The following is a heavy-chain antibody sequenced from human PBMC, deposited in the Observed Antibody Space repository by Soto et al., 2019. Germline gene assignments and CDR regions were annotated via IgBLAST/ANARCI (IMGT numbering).Heavy chain of an antibody. CDR3: ARGVGDGYNALMF. CDR2: IIPIFGTA. Sequence: ASVKVSCKASGGTFSSYAISWVRQAPGQGLEWMGGIIPIFGTANYAQKFQGRVTSTADKSTSTAYMELSSLRSEDTAVYYCARGVGDGYNALMFWGQGTLVTVSS. V-gene: IGHV1-69*06. CDR1: GGTFSSYA. J-gene: IGHJ4*02. D-gene: IGHD5-12*01.